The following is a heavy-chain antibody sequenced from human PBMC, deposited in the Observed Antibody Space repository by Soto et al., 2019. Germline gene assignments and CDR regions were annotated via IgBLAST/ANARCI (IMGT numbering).Heavy chain of an antibody. Sequence: EVQLVESGGGLVQPGGSLRLSCTASGFTFSSYWMGWVRQAPGKGLEWVANIKQDGSEKHYVDSVKGRFTISRDNTKHSLYLQMNSLRAEDAAVYYCARSVQAGFDPWGQGTLVTVSS. CDR2: IKQDGSEK. J-gene: IGHJ5*02. CDR3: ARSVQAGFDP. CDR1: GFTFSSYW. V-gene: IGHV3-7*01.